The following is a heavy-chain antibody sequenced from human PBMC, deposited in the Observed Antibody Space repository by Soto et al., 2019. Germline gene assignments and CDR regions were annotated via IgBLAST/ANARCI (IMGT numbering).Heavy chain of an antibody. V-gene: IGHV4-4*07. D-gene: IGHD1-26*01. J-gene: IGHJ3*02. CDR3: ARDGTRNSPESFDI. CDR2: IYTSGST. CDR1: GGSISSYY. Sequence: QVQLQESGPGLVKPSETLSLTCTVSGGSISSYYWSWIRQPAGKGLEWIGRIYTSGSTNYNPSLKSRVTMSVDTSKNQFSLKLSSVTAADTAVYYCARDGTRNSPESFDIWGQGTMVTVSS.